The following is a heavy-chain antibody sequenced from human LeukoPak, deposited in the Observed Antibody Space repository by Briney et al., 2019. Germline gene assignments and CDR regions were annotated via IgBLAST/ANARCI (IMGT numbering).Heavy chain of an antibody. J-gene: IGHJ5*02. D-gene: IGHD6-19*01. V-gene: IGHV1-18*01. CDR1: GYTFTSYG. Sequence: ASVKVSCKASGYTFTSYGISWVRQAPGRGLEWMGWISAYNGNTNYAQKLQGRVTMTTDTSTSTAYMELRSLRSDDTAVYYCARRIAVARKYNWFDPWGQGTLVTVSS. CDR2: ISAYNGNT. CDR3: ARRIAVARKYNWFDP.